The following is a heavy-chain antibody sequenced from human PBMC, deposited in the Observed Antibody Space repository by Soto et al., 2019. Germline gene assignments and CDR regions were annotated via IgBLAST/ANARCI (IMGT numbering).Heavy chain of an antibody. V-gene: IGHV3-30*18. D-gene: IGHD5-12*01. Sequence: QVQLVESGGGVVQPGRSLRLSCAASGFTFSSFVMHWVRQAPGKGLEWVAVISYDGSNKYYEDSVKGRFTISRDNSNNTLYLQMNSLRAEDTALYDGAKDGKAKDDIVSTAHLDFWGQGTLVSVSS. CDR2: ISYDGSNK. J-gene: IGHJ4*02. CDR1: GFTFSSFV. CDR3: AKDGKAKDDIVSTAHLDF.